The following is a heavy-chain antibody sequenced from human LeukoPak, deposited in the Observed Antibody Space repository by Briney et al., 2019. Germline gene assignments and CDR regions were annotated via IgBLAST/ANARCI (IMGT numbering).Heavy chain of an antibody. CDR2: IYYSGST. CDR1: GFTFSDYY. J-gene: IGHJ4*02. D-gene: IGHD3-16*02. V-gene: IGHV4-38-2*01. CDR3: ARRSEYYDYVWGSYRNRYFAY. Sequence: GSLRLSCAASGFTFSDYYMSWIRQPPGKGLEWIGSIYYSGSTYYNPSLKSRVTISVDTSKNQFSLKLSSVTAADTAVYYCARRSEYYDYVWGSYRNRYFAYWGQGTLVTVSS.